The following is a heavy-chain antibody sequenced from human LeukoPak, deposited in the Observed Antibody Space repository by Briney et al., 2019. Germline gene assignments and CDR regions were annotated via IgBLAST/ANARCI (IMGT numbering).Heavy chain of an antibody. Sequence: SGTLSLTCAVSGGSISSSNWWSWVRQPPGKGLEWIGEIYHSGSTNYNPSLKSRVTISVDKSKNQFSLKLSSVTAADTAVYYCARVSSSSWYPSFDYWGQGTLVTVSS. J-gene: IGHJ4*02. V-gene: IGHV4-4*02. CDR2: IYHSGST. CDR3: ARVSSSSWYPSFDY. D-gene: IGHD6-13*01. CDR1: GGSISSSNW.